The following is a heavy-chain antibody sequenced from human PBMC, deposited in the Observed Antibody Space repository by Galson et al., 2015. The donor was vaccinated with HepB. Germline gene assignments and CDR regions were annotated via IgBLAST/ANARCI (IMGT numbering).Heavy chain of an antibody. V-gene: IGHV3-23*01. CDR2: ISRSGGSS. CDR1: GFTFSSYA. CDR3: AKGGGGGAFDI. J-gene: IGHJ3*02. Sequence: SLRLSCAASGFTFSSYAMSWVRQAPGKGLEGVSAISRSGGSSYYADSVKGRFTISRDNSENTLYLQVNSLSADDTAVYYCAKGGGGGAFDIWGRGTMVTVSS.